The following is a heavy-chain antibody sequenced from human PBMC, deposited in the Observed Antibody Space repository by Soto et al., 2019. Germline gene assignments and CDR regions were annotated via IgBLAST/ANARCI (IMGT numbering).Heavy chain of an antibody. CDR1: GFTFSSSA. CDR2: ISGSGGST. D-gene: IGHD5-12*01. Sequence: PGGSLRLSCAASGFTFSSSAMSWVRQAPGKGLEWVSSISGSGGSTYYTDSVKGRFTIFSVSSKNTLYLQMNNLRAEDTAVSYCSKEEGGTSSWIYWFDPRGQGTLVTVSS. CDR3: SKEEGGTSSWIYWFDP. V-gene: IGHV3-23*01. J-gene: IGHJ5*02.